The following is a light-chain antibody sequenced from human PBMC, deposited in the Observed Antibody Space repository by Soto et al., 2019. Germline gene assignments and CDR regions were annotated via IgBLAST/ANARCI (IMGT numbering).Light chain of an antibody. V-gene: IGLV2-14*01. CDR3: SSYTSSSTPEV. CDR2: EVS. Sequence: QSALTQPASVSGSPGQSITISCTGTSSDVGGYNYVSWYQQHPGKAPKLMIYEVSNRPSGVSNRFSGSKSGNTASLTISGLQADDEADYYCSSYTSSSTPEVFGGGTKLTVL. CDR1: SSDVGGYNY. J-gene: IGLJ2*01.